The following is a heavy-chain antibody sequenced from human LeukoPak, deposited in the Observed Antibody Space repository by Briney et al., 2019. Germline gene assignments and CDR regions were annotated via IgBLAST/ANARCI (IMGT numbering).Heavy chain of an antibody. D-gene: IGHD6-6*01. CDR1: GGSFSGYY. CDR3: ARGLRAARVVSLGL. V-gene: IGHV4-34*01. Sequence: ASETLSLTCAVYGGSFSGYYGSWIRQPPGKGLEWIGEINHSGSTNYNPSLKSRVTILVDTSKNQFSLKLSSVTAADTAVYYCARGLRAARVVSLGLWGQGTLVTVSS. CDR2: INHSGST. J-gene: IGHJ4*02.